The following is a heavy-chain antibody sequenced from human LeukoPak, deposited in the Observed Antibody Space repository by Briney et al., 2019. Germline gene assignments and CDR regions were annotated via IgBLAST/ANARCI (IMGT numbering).Heavy chain of an antibody. CDR1: GGTFSSYA. Sequence: SVKVSCKAPGGTFSSYAISWVRQAPGQGLEWMGRIIPILGIANYAQKFQGRVTITADKSTSTAYMELSSLRSEDTAVYYCARGGDGYKLFDYWGQGTLVTVSS. V-gene: IGHV1-69*04. CDR2: IIPILGIA. CDR3: ARGGDGYKLFDY. J-gene: IGHJ4*02. D-gene: IGHD5-24*01.